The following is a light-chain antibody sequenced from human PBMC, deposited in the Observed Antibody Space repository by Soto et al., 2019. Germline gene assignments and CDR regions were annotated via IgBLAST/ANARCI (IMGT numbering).Light chain of an antibody. J-gene: IGKJ1*01. CDR2: AAS. CDR3: QQLYNYPRP. CDR1: QGIASY. V-gene: IGKV1-9*01. Sequence: DIQLTQSPSFLSASVGDRVSITCRASQGIASYLAWFQQKPGKAPELLILAASTLRGGVPSRFSGSGSGTDYTLTISSLQPEDFGTYYCQQLYNYPRPFGQGTRVEIK.